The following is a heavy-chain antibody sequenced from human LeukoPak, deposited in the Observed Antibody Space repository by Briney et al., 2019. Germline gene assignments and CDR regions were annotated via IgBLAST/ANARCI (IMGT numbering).Heavy chain of an antibody. CDR2: ISGSGGST. CDR3: AKDRRLGGADRLTFDY. V-gene: IGHV3-23*01. J-gene: IGHJ4*02. CDR1: GFTFSSYA. D-gene: IGHD1-26*01. Sequence: GGSLRLSCAASGFTFSSYAMSWVRQAPGKGLGWVSAISGSGGSTYYADSVKGRFTISRDNSKNTLYLQMNSLRAEDTAVYYCAKDRRLGGADRLTFDYWGQGTLVTVSS.